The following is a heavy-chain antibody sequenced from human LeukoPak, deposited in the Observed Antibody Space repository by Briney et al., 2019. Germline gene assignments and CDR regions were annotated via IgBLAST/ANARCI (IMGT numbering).Heavy chain of an antibody. V-gene: IGHV1-2*02. J-gene: IGHJ4*02. CDR2: INPNSGGT. CDR1: GYTFTGYY. Sequence: ASVKVSCKVSGYTFTGYYMHWVRQAPGQGLEWMGWINPNSGGTNYAQKFQGRVTMTRDTSISTAYMELSRLRSDDTAVYYCASSMTTVTTAATLDYFDYWGQGTLVTVSS. CDR3: ASSMTTVTTAATLDYFDY. D-gene: IGHD4-17*01.